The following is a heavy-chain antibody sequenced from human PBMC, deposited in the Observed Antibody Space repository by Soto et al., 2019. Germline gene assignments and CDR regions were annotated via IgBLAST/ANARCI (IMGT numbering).Heavy chain of an antibody. D-gene: IGHD2-2*01. J-gene: IGHJ6*02. Sequence: QVQLQQWGAGLLKPSETLSLTCAVYGGSFSGYYWSWIRQPPGKGLEWIGEINHSGSTNYNPSLKSLXTISVDTSKNXXSXKXTSVTAADTAVYYCARFLLGYCSSTSCYGINYGMDVWGQGTTVTVSS. CDR3: ARFLLGYCSSTSCYGINYGMDV. CDR1: GGSFSGYY. V-gene: IGHV4-34*01. CDR2: INHSGST.